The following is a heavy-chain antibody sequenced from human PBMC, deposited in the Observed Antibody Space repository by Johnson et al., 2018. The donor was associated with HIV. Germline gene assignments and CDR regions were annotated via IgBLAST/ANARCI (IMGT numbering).Heavy chain of an antibody. D-gene: IGHD6-6*01. CDR1: GFTFSSYG. CDR2: IRYDGTNK. Sequence: VQLVESGGGVVQPGGSLRLSCAASGFTFSSYGIHWVRQAPGKGLEWVAFIRYDGTNKYYADSVKGRVTISRDNSKNTLSLQMNSLRVGDTAVYDCASGVTARAPLLIWGQGTMVTVSS. CDR3: ASGVTARAPLLI. V-gene: IGHV3-30*02. J-gene: IGHJ3*02.